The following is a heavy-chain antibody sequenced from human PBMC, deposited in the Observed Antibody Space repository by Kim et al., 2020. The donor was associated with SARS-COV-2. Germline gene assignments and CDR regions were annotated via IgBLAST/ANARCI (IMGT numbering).Heavy chain of an antibody. CDR3: ARGVGGSSYYYYYGMDV. J-gene: IGHJ6*02. V-gene: IGHV4-31*03. CDR2: IYYSGST. CDR1: GGSISSGGYY. D-gene: IGHD1-26*01. Sequence: SETLSLTCTVSGGSISSGGYYWSWIRQHPGKGLEWIGYIYYSGSTYYNPSLKSRVTISVDTSKNQFSLKLSSVTAADTAVYYCARGVGGSSYYYYYGMDVWGQGTTVTVSS.